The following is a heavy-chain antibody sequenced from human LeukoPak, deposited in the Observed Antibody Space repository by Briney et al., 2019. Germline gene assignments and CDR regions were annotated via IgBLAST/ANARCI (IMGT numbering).Heavy chain of an antibody. CDR2: ISISSGYI. CDR1: GFTFSSYS. D-gene: IGHD3-9*01. V-gene: IGHV3-21*01. CDR3: ARDPTPNYDILTGYYPRPSYGMDV. Sequence: GGALRLSCAASGFTFSSYSMNWVRQAPVKGLEWVSSISISSGYIYYADAVKGRFTISRDNAKNSLYLQMNSLRAEDTAVYYCARDPTPNYDILTGYYPRPSYGMDVWGQGTTVTVSS. J-gene: IGHJ6*02.